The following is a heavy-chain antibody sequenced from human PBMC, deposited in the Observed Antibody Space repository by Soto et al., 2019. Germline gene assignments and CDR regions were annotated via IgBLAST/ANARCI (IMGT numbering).Heavy chain of an antibody. CDR3: ARVAVDTGYRPFDY. CDR2: IKKDGSEK. Sequence: EVQLVESGGGLVQPGGSLRLSCAASGFTFNDHWMTWVRQAPGKGLEWVADIKKDGSEKKYVDSVKGRFTISRDNAKNSLYLQMNSLRPDDTAVYYCARVAVDTGYRPFDYWGQGTPVTVSS. CDR1: GFTFNDHW. J-gene: IGHJ4*02. D-gene: IGHD5-18*01. V-gene: IGHV3-7*05.